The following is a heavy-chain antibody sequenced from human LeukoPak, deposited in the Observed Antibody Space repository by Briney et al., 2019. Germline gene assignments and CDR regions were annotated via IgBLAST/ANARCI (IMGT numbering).Heavy chain of an antibody. V-gene: IGHV4-34*01. CDR2: VNHSGSA. J-gene: IGHJ4*02. D-gene: IGHD2-15*01. CDR1: GGSLSAYY. CDR3: ARSPRYCSGGSCYFLHY. Sequence: PSETLSLTCAAYGGSLSAYYWSWIRQPPGKGLEWIGEVNHSGSANYNPSLKSRVTMSVDTSKNQFSLKLSSVTAADTAVYYCARSPRYCSGGSCYFLHYWGQGTLVTVSS.